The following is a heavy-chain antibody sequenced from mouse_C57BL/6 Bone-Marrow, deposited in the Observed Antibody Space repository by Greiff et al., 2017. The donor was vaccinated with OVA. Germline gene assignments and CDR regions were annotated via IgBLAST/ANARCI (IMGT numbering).Heavy chain of an antibody. J-gene: IGHJ2*01. CDR1: GFNIKDDY. V-gene: IGHV14-4*01. CDR3: TTDRY. Sequence: VQLQQSGAELVRPGASVKLSCTASGFNIKDDYMNWVKERPEQGLEWIGWIDPENGDTEYASKFQGKATITADTSSKTVYLHLSSLTSEDTAVYFCTTDRYWGQGTTLTVSS. CDR2: IDPENGDT.